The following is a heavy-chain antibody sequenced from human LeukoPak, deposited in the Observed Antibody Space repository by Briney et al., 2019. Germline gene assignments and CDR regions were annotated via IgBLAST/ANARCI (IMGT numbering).Heavy chain of an antibody. CDR3: ARDWVRGVIDY. CDR2: ISYDGSNK. Sequence: GGSLRLSCAASGFTFSSYGMHWVRQAPGKGLEWVAVISYDGSNKYYADSVKGRFTISRGNSKNTLYLQMNSLRAEDTAVYYCARDWVRGVIDYWGQGTLVTVSS. V-gene: IGHV3-30*03. J-gene: IGHJ4*02. CDR1: GFTFSSYG. D-gene: IGHD3-10*01.